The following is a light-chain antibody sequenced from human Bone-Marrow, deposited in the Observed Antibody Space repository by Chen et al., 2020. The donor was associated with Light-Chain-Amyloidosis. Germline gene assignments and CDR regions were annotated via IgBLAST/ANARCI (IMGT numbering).Light chain of an antibody. J-gene: IGLJ2*01. Sequence: SYELTQPPSVSVSPRQTAMHPCSGDDLPTKYAYWYQQKPGQAPVLVIHRDTERPSGISERFSGSSSGTTATLTISGVQAEDEADYHCQSADSSGTYEVIFGGGTKLTVL. V-gene: IGLV3-25*03. CDR1: DLPTKY. CDR3: QSADSSGTYEVI. CDR2: RDT.